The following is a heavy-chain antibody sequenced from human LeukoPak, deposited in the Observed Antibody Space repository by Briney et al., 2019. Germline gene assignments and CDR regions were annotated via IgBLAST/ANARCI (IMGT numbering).Heavy chain of an antibody. CDR3: AKNPYYYDSSGFPDY. CDR2: ISSSSSTI. V-gene: IGHV3-48*01. D-gene: IGHD3-22*01. CDR1: GFTFSSYS. J-gene: IGHJ4*02. Sequence: GGSLRLSCAASGFTFSSYSMTWVRQAPGKGLEWVSYISSSSSTIYYADSVKGRFTISRDNAKNSLYLQMNSLRAEDTAVYYCAKNPYYYDSSGFPDYWGQGTLVTVSS.